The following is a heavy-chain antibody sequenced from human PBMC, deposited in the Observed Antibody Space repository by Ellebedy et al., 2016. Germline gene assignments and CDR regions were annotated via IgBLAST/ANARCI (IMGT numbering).Heavy chain of an antibody. CDR1: GFTFSTSA. J-gene: IGHJ5*02. CDR2: ISGSGGSK. D-gene: IGHD4-17*01. Sequence: GESLKISCAASGFTFSTSAMSWVRQAPGRGLEWVSSISGSGGSKSYTDSVKGRFTISRDNSKKMFYLQMNSLRAEDTAVYYCARGHMTTVTTKMVDDWFDPWGQGTLVTVSS. V-gene: IGHV3-23*01. CDR3: ARGHMTTVTTKMVDDWFDP.